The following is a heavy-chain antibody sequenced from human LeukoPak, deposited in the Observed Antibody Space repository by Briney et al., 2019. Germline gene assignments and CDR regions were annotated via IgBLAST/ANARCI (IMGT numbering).Heavy chain of an antibody. CDR1: GFTFTIYA. Sequence: GGSLRLSCAASGFTFTIYAMSWVRQAPGKGLEWVSAISGSGGSTYYAGSVKGRFTISRDNSKNTLYLQMNSLRAEDTAVYYCAKGGSGTYYPNWFDPWGQGTLVTVSS. V-gene: IGHV3-23*01. D-gene: IGHD3-10*01. CDR3: AKGGSGTYYPNWFDP. J-gene: IGHJ5*02. CDR2: ISGSGGST.